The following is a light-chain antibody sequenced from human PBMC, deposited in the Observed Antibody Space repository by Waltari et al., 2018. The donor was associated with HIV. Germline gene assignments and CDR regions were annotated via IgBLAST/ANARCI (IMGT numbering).Light chain of an antibody. CDR3: QVWDSTSDWV. Sequence: SYVLTQPPSVSVAPGQTARITSGGDHLGTQSVHWYQQKSGQAPVLVVSDNTDRPSGIPERFSGSNSGNTATLTLNRVEAGDEADYYCQVWDSTSDWVFGGGSKLTVL. J-gene: IGLJ3*02. V-gene: IGLV3-21*02. CDR1: HLGTQS. CDR2: DNT.